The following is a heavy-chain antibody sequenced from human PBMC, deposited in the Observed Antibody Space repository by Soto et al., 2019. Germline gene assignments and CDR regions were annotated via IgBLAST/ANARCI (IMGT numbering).Heavy chain of an antibody. CDR2: MNPNSGNT. CDR1: GYTFTSYD. V-gene: IGHV1-8*01. CDR3: ARAPPVPPAYDFWRGYNVYFAY. D-gene: IGHD3-3*01. Sequence: GASVKVSCKASGYTFTSYDINGVRQATGQGLEWMGWMNPNSGNTGYAQKFQGRVTMTRNTSIGTAYMELSSLRSEDTAVYYCARAPPVPPAYDFWRGYNVYFAYWGPGPLVTVSP. J-gene: IGHJ4*02.